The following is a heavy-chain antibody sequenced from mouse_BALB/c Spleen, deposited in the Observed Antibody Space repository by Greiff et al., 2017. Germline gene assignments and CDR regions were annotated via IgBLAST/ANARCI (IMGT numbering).Heavy chain of an antibody. Sequence: QVQLQQSGAELVKPGAPVKLSCKASGYTFTSYWMNWVKQRPGRGLEWIGRIDPSDSETHYNQKFKDKATLTVDKSSSTAYIQLSSLTSEDSAVYYCARRRDGYYAMDYWGQGTSVTVSS. V-gene: IGHV1-69*02. CDR2: IDPSDSET. J-gene: IGHJ4*01. D-gene: IGHD2-3*01. CDR1: GYTFTSYW. CDR3: ARRRDGYYAMDY.